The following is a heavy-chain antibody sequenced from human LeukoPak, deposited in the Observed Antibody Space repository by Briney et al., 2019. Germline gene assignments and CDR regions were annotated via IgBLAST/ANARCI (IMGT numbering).Heavy chain of an antibody. V-gene: IGHV1-46*01. J-gene: IGHJ4*02. CDR3: ARYNGDLTGGFYY. D-gene: IGHD4-17*01. Sequence: GASVTVSCKGSGYTXINYYIHWVRQPPGQGLEWVGISNSADGSTGYAQKFQGRATMTRDTSTSTVYMEPRSLRSEGTPVYYCARYNGDLTGGFYYSGERALFTVSS. CDR1: GYTXINYY. CDR2: SNSADGST.